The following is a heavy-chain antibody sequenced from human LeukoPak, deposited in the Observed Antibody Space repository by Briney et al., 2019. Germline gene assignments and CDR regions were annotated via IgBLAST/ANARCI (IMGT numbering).Heavy chain of an antibody. D-gene: IGHD1-26*01. J-gene: IGHJ5*02. CDR3: AKGPREIGVTTGDGVP. V-gene: IGHV3-21*01. CDR1: GFTFSSYS. CDR2: ISSSSSYI. Sequence: PGGSLRLSCAASGFTFSSYSMNWVRQAPGKGLEWVSSISSSSSYIYYADSVKGRFTISRDNAKNSLYLQMNSLRAEDTAVYYCAKGPREIGVTTGDGVPWGQGTLVTVSS.